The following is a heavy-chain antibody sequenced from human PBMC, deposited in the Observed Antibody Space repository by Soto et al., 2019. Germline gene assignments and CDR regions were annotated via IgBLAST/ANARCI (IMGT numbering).Heavy chain of an antibody. D-gene: IGHD3-10*01. J-gene: IGHJ5*02. CDR1: GGSFSGYY. Sequence: PSETLSLTCAVYGGSFSGYYWSWIRQPPGKGLEWIGEINHSGSTNYNPSLKSRVTISVDTSKNQFSLKLSSVTAADTAVYYCARADYYGSGSSNWFDPWGQGTLVTRLL. CDR2: INHSGST. CDR3: ARADYYGSGSSNWFDP. V-gene: IGHV4-34*01.